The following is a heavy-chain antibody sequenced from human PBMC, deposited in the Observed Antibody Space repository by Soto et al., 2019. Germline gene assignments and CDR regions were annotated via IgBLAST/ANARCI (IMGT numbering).Heavy chain of an antibody. D-gene: IGHD3-10*01. CDR1: GDTFTGYY. J-gene: IGHJ5*01. CDR3: ARDLGVSSDWFDS. V-gene: IGHV1-2*02. Sequence: ASVKVSCKASGDTFTGYYMHWVRQAPGQGLEWMGWINPNSGGTNYAQKFQGRVTMTRDTSISTAYMELSRLRSDDTAVYYCARDLGVSSDWFDSWGQGTLVTVSS. CDR2: INPNSGGT.